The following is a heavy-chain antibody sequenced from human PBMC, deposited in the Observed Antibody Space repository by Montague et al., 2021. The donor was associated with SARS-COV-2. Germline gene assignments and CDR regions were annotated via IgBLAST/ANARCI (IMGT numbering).Heavy chain of an antibody. CDR2: INHSGST. V-gene: IGHV4-34*01. Sequence: SETLSLTYAVYGGSFSGYYWSWIRQPPVKGLEWIGEINHSGSTNYNPSLKSRVTISVDTSKNQFSLKLSSVTAADTAVYYCARGRTVTTFYYYYYYGMDVWGQGTTVTVSS. CDR1: GGSFSGYY. J-gene: IGHJ6*02. CDR3: ARGRTVTTFYYYYYYGMDV. D-gene: IGHD4-17*01.